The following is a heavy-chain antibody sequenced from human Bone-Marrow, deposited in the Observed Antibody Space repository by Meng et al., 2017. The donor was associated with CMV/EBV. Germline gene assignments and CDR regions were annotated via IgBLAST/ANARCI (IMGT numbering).Heavy chain of an antibody. CDR2: ISAYNGNT. D-gene: IGHD4-23*01. CDR3: ARDLDWRPYGGNLGY. V-gene: IGHV1-18*01. J-gene: IGHJ4*02. Sequence: SGYTFNSYGIRWVRQAPGQGLEWMEWISAYNGNTNYAQKIEGRVTMTTDTSTSTAYMELRSLRSDDTAVYYCARDLDWRPYGGNLGYWGQGTLVTVSS. CDR1: GYTFNSYG.